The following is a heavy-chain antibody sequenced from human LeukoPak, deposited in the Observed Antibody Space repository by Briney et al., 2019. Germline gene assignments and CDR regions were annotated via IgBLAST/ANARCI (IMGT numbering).Heavy chain of an antibody. Sequence: ASVKVSCKASGYTFTRYGISWVQQAPGQGLEWMEWISAYNGNTNYAQKLQGRVTMTTDTSTSTAYMELRSLRSDDTAVYYCARVWGYGFSSQALDVWGQGTTVTVSS. CDR3: ARVWGYGFSSQALDV. D-gene: IGHD5-18*01. J-gene: IGHJ6*02. CDR1: GYTFTRYG. V-gene: IGHV1-18*01. CDR2: ISAYNGNT.